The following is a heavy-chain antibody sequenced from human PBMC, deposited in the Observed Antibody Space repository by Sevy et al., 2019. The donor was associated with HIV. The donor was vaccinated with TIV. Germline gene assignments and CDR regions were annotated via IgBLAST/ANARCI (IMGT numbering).Heavy chain of an antibody. J-gene: IGHJ4*02. CDR3: AREERGYCSGGSCYPASK. CDR2: INPNSGGT. V-gene: IGHV1-2*02. CDR1: GYTFTGYY. Sequence: ASVKVSCKASGYTFTGYYMHWVRQAPGQGLEWMGWINPNSGGTNYAQKFQGRVTMTRDTSISKAYMELSRLRSDDTAVYYCAREERGYCSGGSCYPASKWGQGTLVTVSS. D-gene: IGHD2-15*01.